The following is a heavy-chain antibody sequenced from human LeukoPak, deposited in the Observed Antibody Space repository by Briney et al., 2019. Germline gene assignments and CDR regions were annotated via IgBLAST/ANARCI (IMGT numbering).Heavy chain of an antibody. D-gene: IGHD2-2*01. CDR2: MNPNSGNT. J-gene: IGHJ5*02. CDR1: GYTFTSYD. Sequence: ASVKVSCKASGYTFTSYDINWVRQATGQGLEWMGWMNPNSGNTGYAQKFQGRVTITRNTSISTAYMELSSLRSEDTAVYYCARGVGYCSSTSCRNWFDPWGQGTLVTVSS. CDR3: ARGVGYCSSTSCRNWFDP. V-gene: IGHV1-8*03.